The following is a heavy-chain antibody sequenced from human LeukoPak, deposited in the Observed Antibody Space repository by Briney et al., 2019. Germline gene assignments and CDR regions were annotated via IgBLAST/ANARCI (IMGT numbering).Heavy chain of an antibody. CDR1: GGSISSYY. V-gene: IGHV4-59*01. CDR2: IYYSGST. D-gene: IGHD3-9*01. CDR3: ARGSYRIRYFDLDYYYYGMDV. Sequence: SETLSLTCTVSGGSISSYYWSWIRQPPGKGLEWIGYIYYSGSTNYNPSLKSRVTISVDTSKNQFSLKLSSVTAADTAVYYCARGSYRIRYFDLDYYYYGMDVWGQGTTVTVSS. J-gene: IGHJ6*02.